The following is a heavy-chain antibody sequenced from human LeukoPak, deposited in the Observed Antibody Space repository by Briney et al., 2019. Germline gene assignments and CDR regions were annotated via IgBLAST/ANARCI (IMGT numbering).Heavy chain of an antibody. CDR3: ARGPPYYYGSGSYRLDY. Sequence: SETLSLTCTVSGGSISSSSYYWGWIRQPPGKGLEWIGSIYYSGSTYYNPSLKSRVTISVDTSKNQFSLKLSSVTAADTAVYYCARGPPYYYGSGSYRLDYWGQGTLVTVSS. V-gene: IGHV4-39*01. D-gene: IGHD3-10*01. CDR2: IYYSGST. J-gene: IGHJ4*02. CDR1: GGSISSSSYY.